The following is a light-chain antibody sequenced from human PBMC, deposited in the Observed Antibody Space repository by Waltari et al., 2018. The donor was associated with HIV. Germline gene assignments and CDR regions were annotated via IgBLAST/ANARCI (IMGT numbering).Light chain of an antibody. CDR3: AAWDASLHVV. CDR2: RNH. V-gene: IGLV1-44*01. Sequence: QSVLTQPPSASGTLGQRVPISCFGRSSHIGTNTVNWYQHLPGAAPKLIIFRNHQRPSGVPDRFSGSQSGTSSFLTITGLLPGDEATYDCAAWDASLHVVFGGGTQLTVL. J-gene: IGLJ2*01. CDR1: SSHIGTNT.